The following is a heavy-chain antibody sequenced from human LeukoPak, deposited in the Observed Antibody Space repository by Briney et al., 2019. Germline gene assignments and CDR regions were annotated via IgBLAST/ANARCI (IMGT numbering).Heavy chain of an antibody. Sequence: SQTLSLTCTVSGGSISSGGYYWSWIRQPPGKGLEWIGYIYHSGSTYYNPSLKSRVTISVDRSKNQFSLKLSSVTAADTAVYYCARLYSGYDSRGFGAFDIWGQGTMVTVSS. CDR1: GGSISSGGYY. CDR3: ARLYSGYDSRGFGAFDI. V-gene: IGHV4-30-2*01. D-gene: IGHD5-12*01. J-gene: IGHJ3*02. CDR2: IYHSGST.